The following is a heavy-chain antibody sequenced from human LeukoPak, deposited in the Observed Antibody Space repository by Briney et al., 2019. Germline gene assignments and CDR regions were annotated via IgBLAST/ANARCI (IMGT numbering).Heavy chain of an antibody. Sequence: PGRSLRLSCAASGFTFSSYTMHWVRQAPGKGLEWVAVISFDGTNKYYADSVKGQFTISRDNSKNTLYLQMNSLRPEDTAVYYCAGAPTPMTTVTTLGYWGQGTLVTVSS. D-gene: IGHD4-17*01. CDR1: GFTFSSYT. J-gene: IGHJ4*02. CDR2: ISFDGTNK. V-gene: IGHV3-30-3*01. CDR3: AGAPTPMTTVTTLGY.